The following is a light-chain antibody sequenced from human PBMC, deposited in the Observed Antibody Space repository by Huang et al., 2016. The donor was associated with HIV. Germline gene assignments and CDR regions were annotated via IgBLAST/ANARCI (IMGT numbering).Light chain of an antibody. CDR3: QQYNKWPPYT. CDR2: GAS. Sequence: VMTQSPATLSVSPGERATLSCRASESILRNLAWYQQRPGQPPRLLIYGASGRRPGIPDRFRGSGSGTEFSLTISSLQSEDFAVYYCQQYNKWPPYTYGQGTKLEIK. CDR1: ESILRN. V-gene: IGKV3-15*01. J-gene: IGKJ2*01.